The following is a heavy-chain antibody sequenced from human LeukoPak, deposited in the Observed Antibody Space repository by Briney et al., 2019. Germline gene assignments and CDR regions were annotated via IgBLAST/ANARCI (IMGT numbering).Heavy chain of an antibody. CDR3: ARGRYYYDSSGYYPLDY. D-gene: IGHD3-22*01. V-gene: IGHV4-34*01. CDR2: INHSGST. Sequence: KPSETLSLTCAVYGGSFSGYYWSWIRQPPGKGLEWIGEINHSGSTNYNPSLKSRVTISVDTSKNQFSLKLSSVTAADTAVYYCARGRYYYDSSGYYPLDYWGQGTLVTVSS. CDR1: GGSFSGYY. J-gene: IGHJ4*02.